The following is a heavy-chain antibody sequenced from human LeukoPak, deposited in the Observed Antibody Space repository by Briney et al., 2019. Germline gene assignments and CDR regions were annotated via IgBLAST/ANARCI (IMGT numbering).Heavy chain of an antibody. CDR2: ISGSGGST. D-gene: IGHD6-19*01. V-gene: IGHV3-23*01. CDR1: GFTFSSYA. J-gene: IGHJ6*02. CDR3: AKTGDSSGWYVSYYYYGMDV. Sequence: GGSLRLSCAASGFTFSSYAMSWVRQAPGKGLEWVSAISGSGGSTYYADSVKGRFTISRDNSKNTLYLQMNSLRAEDTAVYYCAKTGDSSGWYVSYYYYGMDVWGQGTTVTVSS.